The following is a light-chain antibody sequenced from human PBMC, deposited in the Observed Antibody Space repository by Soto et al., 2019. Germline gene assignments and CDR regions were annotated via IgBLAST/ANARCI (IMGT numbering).Light chain of an antibody. CDR1: QSISSY. Sequence: DIQMTQSPSSLSASVGDRVTITCRASQSISSYLNWYQQKPGKAPKLLIYAASSLQSGVPSRFSGSGSGTDFTLTISSLQPEDFATYYCQHSYSTPPLFGQGTRLEIK. CDR3: QHSYSTPPL. V-gene: IGKV1-39*01. CDR2: AAS. J-gene: IGKJ5*01.